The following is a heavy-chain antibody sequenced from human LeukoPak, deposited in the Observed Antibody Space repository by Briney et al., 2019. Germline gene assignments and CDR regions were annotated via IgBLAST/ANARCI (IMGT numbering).Heavy chain of an antibody. CDR1: GFTFSNFA. D-gene: IGHD5-24*01. J-gene: IGHJ4*02. CDR2: IKQDGSKK. Sequence: GGSLRLSCAASGFTFSNFAMRWVRQAPGKGLEWVANIKQDGSKKSYVDSVKGRFTISRDNAKNSLYLQMNSLRAEDTAIYYCTRVGYIDEGIDYWGQGTLVTVSS. V-gene: IGHV3-7*04. CDR3: TRVGYIDEGIDY.